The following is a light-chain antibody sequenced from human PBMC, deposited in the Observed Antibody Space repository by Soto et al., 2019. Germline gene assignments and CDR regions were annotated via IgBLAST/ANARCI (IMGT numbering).Light chain of an antibody. CDR2: DAS. CDR1: QSISTW. Sequence: DIQMTQSPSTLSASVGDSVTITCRASQSISTWLAWYQQKPGKAPKLLIYDASSLEGGVPSRFSGSGSGTDFTLTISSLQPEDFATYYCQQSYTTPITFGQGTRLEI. J-gene: IGKJ5*01. CDR3: QQSYTTPIT. V-gene: IGKV1-5*01.